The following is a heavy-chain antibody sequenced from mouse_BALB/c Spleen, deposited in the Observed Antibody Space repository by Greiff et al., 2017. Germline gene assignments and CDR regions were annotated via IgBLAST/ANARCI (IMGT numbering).Heavy chain of an antibody. V-gene: IGHV1-14*01. CDR3: ARDGNYDYVDD. J-gene: IGHJ2*01. CDR2: INPYNDGT. Sequence: EVQLQQSGPELVKPGASVKMSCKASGYTFTSYVMHWVKQKPGQGLEWIGYINPYNDGTKYNEKFKGKATLTSDKSSSTAYMELSSLTSADSAVYYCARDGNYDYVDDWGQGTTRTGSS. D-gene: IGHD2-1*01. CDR1: GYTFTSYV.